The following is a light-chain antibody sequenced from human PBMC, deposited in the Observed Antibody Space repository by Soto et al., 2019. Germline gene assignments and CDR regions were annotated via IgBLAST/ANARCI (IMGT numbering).Light chain of an antibody. CDR1: QTVSSSY. J-gene: IGKJ4*01. V-gene: IGKV3-20*01. CDR2: AAS. Sequence: EVVLTQSPGTLSLSPGERFTLSCMASQTVSSSYIAWYQQKPGQATRLLIYAASSRATGITDRFSGSGSGTDFSLTISRLEPEDFAVYYCQRYGSSLLIFGGVTQVEIK. CDR3: QRYGSSLLI.